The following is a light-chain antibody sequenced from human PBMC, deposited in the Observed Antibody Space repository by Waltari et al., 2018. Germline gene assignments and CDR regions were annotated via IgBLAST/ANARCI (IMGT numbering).Light chain of an antibody. CDR3: SSYSDSWL. J-gene: IGLJ2*01. Sequence: QSALTHPASVSGSPGESITISCSGDIRHIRGYDYVSWYQPPPGKAPQLILYEVSHRPAGVSNRFSGSKSGNTASLTISGLQAEDEADYYCSSYSDSWLFGGGTQLTVL. CDR1: IRHIRGYDY. V-gene: IGLV2-14*01. CDR2: EVS.